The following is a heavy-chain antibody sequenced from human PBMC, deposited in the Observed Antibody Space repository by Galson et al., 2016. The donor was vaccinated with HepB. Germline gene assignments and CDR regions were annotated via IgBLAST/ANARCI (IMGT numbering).Heavy chain of an antibody. D-gene: IGHD3-10*01. CDR3: VKDLVRTVSGDFGFED. CDR1: GFTFEDFA. Sequence: SLRLSCAVSGFTFEDFAMHWVRQAPGKGLEWVSVISWNGGTIGYADSVMGRFMISRDTAKNSLDLQMNSLRPEDTALYFCVKDLVRTVSGDFGFEDWGRGTLVTVSS. V-gene: IGHV3-9*01. CDR2: ISWNGGTI. J-gene: IGHJ4*02.